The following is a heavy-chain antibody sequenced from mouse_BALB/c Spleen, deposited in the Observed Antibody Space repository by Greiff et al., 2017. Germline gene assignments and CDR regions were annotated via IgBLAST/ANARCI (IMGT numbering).Heavy chain of an antibody. D-gene: IGHD2-14*01. CDR3: ARDRGTVRLYYFDY. J-gene: IGHJ2*01. CDR2: INSNGGST. V-gene: IGHV5-6-3*01. Sequence: EVMLVESGGGLVQPGGSLKLSCAASGFTFSSYGMSWVRQTPDKRLELVATINSNGGSTYYPDSVKGRFTISRDNAKNTLYLQMSSLKSEDTAMYYCARDRGTVRLYYFDYWGQGTTLTVSS. CDR1: GFTFSSYG.